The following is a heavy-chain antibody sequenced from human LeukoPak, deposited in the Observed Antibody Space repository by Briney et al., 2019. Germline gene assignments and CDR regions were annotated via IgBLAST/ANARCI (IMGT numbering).Heavy chain of an antibody. CDR2: IYYSGST. J-gene: IGHJ3*02. CDR1: GGSISSSSYY. V-gene: IGHV4-39*07. Sequence: PSETLSLTCTVSGGSISSSSYYWGWIRQPPGKGLEWIGSIYYSGSTYYNPSLKSRVTISVDTSKNQFSLKLSSVTAADTAVYYCARGEKWDLHAFDTWSQGTTVTVSS. D-gene: IGHD1-26*01. CDR3: ARGEKWDLHAFDT.